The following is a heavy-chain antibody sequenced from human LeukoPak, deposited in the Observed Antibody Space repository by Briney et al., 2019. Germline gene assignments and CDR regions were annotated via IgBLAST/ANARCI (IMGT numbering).Heavy chain of an antibody. J-gene: IGHJ4*02. CDR2: IIPIFGTA. Sequence: VASVKVSCKASGGTFSSYAISWVRQAPGQGLEWMGRIIPIFGTANYAQKFQGRFTITTDESTSTAYMELSSLRSEDTAVYYCARDPDLTRGYSYGPSLDYWGQGTLVTVSS. D-gene: IGHD5-18*01. CDR3: ARDPDLTRGYSYGPSLDY. CDR1: GGTFSSYA. V-gene: IGHV1-69*05.